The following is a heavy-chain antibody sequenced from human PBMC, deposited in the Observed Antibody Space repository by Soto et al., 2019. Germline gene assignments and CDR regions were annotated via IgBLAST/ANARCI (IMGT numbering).Heavy chain of an antibody. CDR2: IYHSGST. CDR3: ARDRYCGGDCDYFDY. Sequence: PSETLSLTCAVSGGSISSGGYSWSWIRQPPGKGLEWIGYIYHSGSTYYNPSLKSRVTISVDRSKNQFSLKLSSVTAADTAVYYCARDRYCGGDCDYFDYWGQGTLVTVSS. CDR1: GGSISSGGYS. V-gene: IGHV4-30-2*01. J-gene: IGHJ4*02. D-gene: IGHD2-21*02.